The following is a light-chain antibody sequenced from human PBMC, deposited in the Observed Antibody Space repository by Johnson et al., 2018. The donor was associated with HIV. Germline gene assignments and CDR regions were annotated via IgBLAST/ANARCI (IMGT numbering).Light chain of an antibody. J-gene: IGLJ1*01. CDR1: SSNIGNNY. Sequence: HSVLTQPPSVSAAPGQKVTISCSGSSSNIGNNYVSWYQQLPGTAPKLLIYENNKRPSGIPDRFSGSKSGTSATLGITAFQTGDEADYYCGTWDSSLSVNYVFGTGTKVTVL. CDR3: GTWDSSLSVNYV. V-gene: IGLV1-51*02. CDR2: ENN.